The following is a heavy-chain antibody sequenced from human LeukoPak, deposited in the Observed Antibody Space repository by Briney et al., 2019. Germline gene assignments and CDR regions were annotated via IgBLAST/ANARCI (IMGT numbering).Heavy chain of an antibody. CDR2: ISSSSSYI. CDR3: ARGGIVVPAAPRSGMDV. Sequence: GGSLRLSCAASGFTFSSYSMNWVRQAPGKGLEWVSSISSSSSYIYYADSVKGRFTISRDNAKNSLYLQMNGLRAEDTAVYYCARGGIVVPAAPRSGMDVWGQGTTVTVSS. CDR1: GFTFSSYS. D-gene: IGHD2-2*01. J-gene: IGHJ6*02. V-gene: IGHV3-21*01.